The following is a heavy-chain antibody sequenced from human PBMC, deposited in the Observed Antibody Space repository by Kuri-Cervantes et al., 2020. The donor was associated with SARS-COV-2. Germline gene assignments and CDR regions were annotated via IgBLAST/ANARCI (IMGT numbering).Heavy chain of an antibody. J-gene: IGHJ4*02. CDR2: INPSGGT. CDR3: ARERRALLWFGEFFDY. V-gene: IGHV1-2*02. D-gene: IGHD3-10*01. CDR1: GYTFTGYY. Sequence: ASVKVSCKASGYTFTGYYMHWVRQAPGQGLEWMGWINPSGGTKYAQKFQGRVTMTRDTSISTAYMELSRLRSDDTAVYYCARERRALLWFGEFFDYWGQGTLVTVSS.